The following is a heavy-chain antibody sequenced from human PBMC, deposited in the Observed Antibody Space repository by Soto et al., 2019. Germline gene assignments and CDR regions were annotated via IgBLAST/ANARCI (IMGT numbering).Heavy chain of an antibody. CDR1: GFTFSTFA. J-gene: IGHJ4*02. CDR3: AKDSTYYNFWSAYSY. CDR2: ITGDGSGT. D-gene: IGHD3-3*01. Sequence: EVQLLGSGGGLVQPGVSLRLSCAASGFTFSTFAMSWVRQAPGKGLEWVSAITGDGSGTYYADSVKGRFTVSRDNSKNTLYLQMSSLRVEDTAVYYCAKDSTYYNFWSAYSYWGQGTLVTVSS. V-gene: IGHV3-23*01.